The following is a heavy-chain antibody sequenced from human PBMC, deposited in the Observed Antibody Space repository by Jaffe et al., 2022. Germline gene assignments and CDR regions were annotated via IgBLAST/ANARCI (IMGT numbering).Heavy chain of an antibody. Sequence: QVQLVQSGAEVKKPGSSVKVSCKASGGTFSSYAISWVRQAPGQGLEWMGGIIPIFGTANYAQKFQGRVTITADESTSTAYMELSSLRSEDTAVYYCARISYERGYSGYDHYYYYMDVWGKGTTVTVSS. D-gene: IGHD5-12*01. CDR2: IIPIFGTA. CDR1: GGTFSSYA. V-gene: IGHV1-69*01. CDR3: ARISYERGYSGYDHYYYYMDV. J-gene: IGHJ6*03.